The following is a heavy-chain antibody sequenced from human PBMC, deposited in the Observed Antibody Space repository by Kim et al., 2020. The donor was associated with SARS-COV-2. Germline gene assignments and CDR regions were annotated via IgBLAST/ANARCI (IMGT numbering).Heavy chain of an antibody. Sequence: NPSTRSRVTLSVDTSKNQFSLKLSSVTAADTAVYYCARPPTAAGTLWFDPWGQGTLVTVSS. V-gene: IGHV4-39*01. D-gene: IGHD6-13*01. J-gene: IGHJ5*02. CDR3: ARPPTAAGTLWFDP.